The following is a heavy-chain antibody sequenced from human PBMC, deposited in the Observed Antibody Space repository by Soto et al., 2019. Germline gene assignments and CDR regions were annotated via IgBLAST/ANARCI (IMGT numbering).Heavy chain of an antibody. J-gene: IGHJ4*01. Sequence: PGGSLRLSCTASGFTFSNFPMNWVRQAPGKGLEWVSYIGIGSTSKRYADSVQGRFSISRDDAKISLFLQMDSLRAEDTAVYYCVRGQPPDNEIFDHWGQGNLVTVSS. CDR3: VRGQPPDNEIFDH. CDR2: IGIGSTSK. V-gene: IGHV3-48*01. D-gene: IGHD2-8*01. CDR1: GFTFSNFP.